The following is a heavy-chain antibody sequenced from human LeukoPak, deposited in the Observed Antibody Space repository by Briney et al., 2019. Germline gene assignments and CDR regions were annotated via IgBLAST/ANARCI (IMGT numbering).Heavy chain of an antibody. Sequence: PGGSLRLSCAASGFTFSSYGMHWVRQAPGKGLEWVAVIWYDGSNKYYADSVKGRFTISRDNSKNTLYLQMNSLRAEDTAVYYCARDQSSGWYPYYYYGMDVWGQGTTVTVSS. D-gene: IGHD6-19*01. CDR1: GFTFSSYG. J-gene: IGHJ6*02. CDR2: IWYDGSNK. CDR3: ARDQSSGWYPYYYYGMDV. V-gene: IGHV3-33*08.